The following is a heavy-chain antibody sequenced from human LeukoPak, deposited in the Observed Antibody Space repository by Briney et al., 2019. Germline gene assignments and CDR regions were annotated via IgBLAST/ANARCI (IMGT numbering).Heavy chain of an antibody. D-gene: IGHD3-10*01. V-gene: IGHV3-43*02. J-gene: IGHJ4*02. CDR3: AKDMWRFGELDYDY. CDR1: GFTFDDYA. Sequence: GGSLSLSCAASGFTFDDYAMHWVHQAPGKGLEWVSLISGDGGSTYYADSVKGRFTISRDNSKNSLYLQMNSLRTEDTALYYCAKDMWRFGELDYDYWGQGTLVTVSS. CDR2: ISGDGGST.